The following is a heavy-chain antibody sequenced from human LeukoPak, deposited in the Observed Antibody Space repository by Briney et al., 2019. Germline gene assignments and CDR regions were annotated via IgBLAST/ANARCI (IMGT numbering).Heavy chain of an antibody. CDR2: IYYSGST. CDR1: GGSISSYY. Sequence: SETLSLTCTVSGGSISSYYWSWIRQPPGKGLEWIGYIYYSGSTNYNPSLKSRVTISVDTSKNQFSLKLSSVTAADTAVYYCAREIVVVIPYFDYWGQGTLVTVSS. D-gene: IGHD3-22*01. V-gene: IGHV4-59*12. CDR3: AREIVVVIPYFDY. J-gene: IGHJ4*02.